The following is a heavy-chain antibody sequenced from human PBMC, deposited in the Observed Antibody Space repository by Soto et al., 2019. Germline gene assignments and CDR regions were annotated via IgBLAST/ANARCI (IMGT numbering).Heavy chain of an antibody. J-gene: IGHJ4*02. CDR1: GFTFGDYA. CDR2: IRSKAYGGTT. CDR3: TRDVGTMVRGVHELSYYFDY. V-gene: IGHV3-49*03. D-gene: IGHD3-10*01. Sequence: SLRLSCTASGFTFGDYAMSWFRQAPGKGLEWVGFIRSKAYGGTTEYAASVKGRFTISRDDSKSIAYLQMNSLKTEDTAVYYCTRDVGTMVRGVHELSYYFDYWGQGTLVIVSS.